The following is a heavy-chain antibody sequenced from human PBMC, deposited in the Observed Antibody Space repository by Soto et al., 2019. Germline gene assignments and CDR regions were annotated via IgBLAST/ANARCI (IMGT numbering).Heavy chain of an antibody. V-gene: IGHV1-69*02. CDR2: VIPMVEMS. Sequence: QVQLVQSGAEVKKSGSSVKVSCTASRGILNYNTLSWVRQAPGQGLEWLGRVIPMVEMSSYAQKFQGRVTIIADKSTSTVYMVLTNLRSEDTAVYFCATNYGSGSTHFDSWGQGTLVTVS. CDR3: ATNYGSGSTHFDS. D-gene: IGHD3-10*01. CDR1: RGILNYNT. J-gene: IGHJ4*02.